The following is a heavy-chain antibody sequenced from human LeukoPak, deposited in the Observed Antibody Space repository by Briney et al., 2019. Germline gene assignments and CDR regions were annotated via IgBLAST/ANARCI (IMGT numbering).Heavy chain of an antibody. CDR2: ISGSGGST. D-gene: IGHD2-15*01. CDR1: GFTFSSYA. Sequence: GGSLRLSCAASGFTFSSYAMSWVRQAPGKGLEWVSAISGSGGSTYYADSVKGRFTISRDNSKNTLYLQMNSLRAEDTAVYYCAKDLYCSGGSCQEDYWGQGTLVTVSS. J-gene: IGHJ4*02. CDR3: AKDLYCSGGSCQEDY. V-gene: IGHV3-23*01.